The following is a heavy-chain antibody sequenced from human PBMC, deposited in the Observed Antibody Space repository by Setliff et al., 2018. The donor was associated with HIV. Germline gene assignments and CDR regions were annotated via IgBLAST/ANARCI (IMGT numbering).Heavy chain of an antibody. CDR1: GYMFIAYG. D-gene: IGHD2-15*01. V-gene: IGHV1-18*01. CDR3: ATQTVAVGAPGYFDS. J-gene: IGHJ4*02. Sequence: ASVKVSCKTSGYMFIAYGMSWVRRAPGQGLEWMGWIGPYNGRTEYAQEFQGRVSLTIDTSASTAYMELRSLRSEDTAIYYCATQTVAVGAPGYFDSWGQGTLVTVSS. CDR2: IGPYNGRT.